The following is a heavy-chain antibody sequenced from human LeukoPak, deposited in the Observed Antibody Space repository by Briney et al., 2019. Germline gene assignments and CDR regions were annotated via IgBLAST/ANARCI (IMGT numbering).Heavy chain of an antibody. CDR3: ARDVMITFGGVIVMYYFDY. V-gene: IGHV3-7*01. J-gene: IGHJ4*02. CDR1: GFTFSSYW. CDR2: IKQEGSEK. Sequence: PGGSLRLSCAASGFTFSSYWMSWVRQAPGKGLEWVANIKQEGSEKYYVDSVKGRFTISRDNAKNSLYLQMNSLRAEDTAVYYCARDVMITFGGVIVMYYFDYWGRGTLVTVSS. D-gene: IGHD3-16*02.